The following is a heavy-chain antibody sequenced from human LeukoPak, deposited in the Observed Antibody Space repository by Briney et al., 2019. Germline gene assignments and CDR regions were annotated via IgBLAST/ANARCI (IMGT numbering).Heavy chain of an antibody. CDR3: TTGAGSSIAAY. V-gene: IGHV3-15*01. CDR1: GFTFSNAG. D-gene: IGHD6-6*01. J-gene: IGHJ4*02. CDR2: IKSKTDGGAT. Sequence: GGSLRLSCAASGFTFSNAGMSWVHQAPGQGLEWVGRIKSKTDGGATDYAAPVKGRFTISREDAKNRLYLQMTSLKTEDAAVYYCTTGAGSSIAAYWGQGTLVTVSS.